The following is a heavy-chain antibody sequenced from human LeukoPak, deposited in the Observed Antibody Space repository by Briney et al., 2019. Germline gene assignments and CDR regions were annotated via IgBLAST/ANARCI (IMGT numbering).Heavy chain of an antibody. D-gene: IGHD6-19*01. CDR3: ARSGYSSGWYPNNWFDP. V-gene: IGHV4-34*01. CDR2: INHSGST. CDR1: GGSFNDYY. J-gene: IGHJ5*02. Sequence: SETLSLTCAVYGGSFNDYYWTWIRQSPGKGLEWIGEINHSGSTSYNPSLKSRVTISVDASKSQFSLKLNSVTAADKAVYYCARSGYSSGWYPNNWFDPWGQGTLVTVSS.